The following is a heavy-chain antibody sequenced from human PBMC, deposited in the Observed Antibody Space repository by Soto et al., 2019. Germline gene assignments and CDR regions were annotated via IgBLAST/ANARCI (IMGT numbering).Heavy chain of an antibody. V-gene: IGHV3-48*02. D-gene: IGHD2-2*03. CDR3: ARMDIVVEPAAIYYYYYGMDV. CDR2: ISSSSSTI. Sequence: EVQLVESGGGLVQPGGSLRLSCAASGFTFSSYSMNWVRQAPGKGLEWVSYISSSSSTIYYADSVKGRFTISRDNAKNSLYLQMNSLRDEDTAVYYCARMDIVVEPAAIYYYYYGMDVWGQGTTVTVSS. J-gene: IGHJ6*02. CDR1: GFTFSSYS.